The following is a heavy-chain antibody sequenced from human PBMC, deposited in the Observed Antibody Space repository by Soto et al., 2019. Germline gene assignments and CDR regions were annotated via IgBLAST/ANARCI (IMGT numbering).Heavy chain of an antibody. J-gene: IGHJ4*02. CDR3: AKPPDYNSNDY. Sequence: EVQLLESGGGLVQPGGSLRLSCAASGFTFSSYTMSWVRQAPGKGLEWISAVSGSGGSTDYADSVKGRFTISRDNSKDTLYLQMNNLRAEDTAVYYCAKPPDYNSNDYLRQGTLVTVSS. D-gene: IGHD1-20*01. CDR1: GFTFSSYT. V-gene: IGHV3-23*01. CDR2: VSGSGGST.